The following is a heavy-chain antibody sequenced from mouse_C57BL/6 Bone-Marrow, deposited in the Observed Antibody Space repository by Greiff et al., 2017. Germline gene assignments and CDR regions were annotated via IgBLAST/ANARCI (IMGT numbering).Heavy chain of an antibody. V-gene: IGHV1-81*01. CDR3: EYYYGAFFAY. CDR2: IYPRSGNT. D-gene: IGHD1-1*01. Sequence: QVQLQQSGAELARPGASVKLSCKASGYTFTSYGISWVKPRTGPGLEWIGEIYPRSGNTYYNEKFKGKATLTADKSSSTAYMELRSLTSEDSAVYFCEYYYGAFFAYWGQGTLVTVSA. J-gene: IGHJ3*01. CDR1: GYTFTSYG.